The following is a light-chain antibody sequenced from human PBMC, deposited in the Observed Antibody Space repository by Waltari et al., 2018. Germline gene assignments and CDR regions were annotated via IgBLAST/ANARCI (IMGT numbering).Light chain of an antibody. CDR3: QHYYNIPRT. Sequence: DIQMTQSPSSLSASVGDRVTITCRASQAIRDSLARYQQKPGKAPKLLLYGASRLDSGVPFRFSGSGSGTDFTLTITSLQPEDFATYYCQHYYNIPRTFGQGTKVEVK. CDR1: QAIRDS. CDR2: GAS. V-gene: IGKV1-NL1*01. J-gene: IGKJ1*01.